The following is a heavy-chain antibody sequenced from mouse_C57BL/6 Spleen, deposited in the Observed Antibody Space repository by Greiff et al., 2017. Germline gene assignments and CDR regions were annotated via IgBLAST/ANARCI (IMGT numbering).Heavy chain of an antibody. V-gene: IGHV5-9*01. D-gene: IGHD2-4*01. J-gene: IGHJ2*01. Sequence: EVNLVESGGGLVKPGGSLKLSCAASGFTFSSYTMSWVRQTPEKRLEWVATISGGGGNTYYPDSVKGRFTISRDNAKNTLYLQMSSLRSEDTALYYCARRDIYDYDEVSYFDYWGQGTTLTVSS. CDR2: ISGGGGNT. CDR3: ARRDIYDYDEVSYFDY. CDR1: GFTFSSYT.